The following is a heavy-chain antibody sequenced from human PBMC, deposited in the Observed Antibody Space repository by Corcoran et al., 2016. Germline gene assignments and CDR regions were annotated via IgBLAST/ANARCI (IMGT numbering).Heavy chain of an antibody. V-gene: IGHV3-48*04. D-gene: IGHD2-2*01. CDR1: GFTFSSYS. J-gene: IGHJ5*02. Sequence: EVQLVESGGGLVQPGGSLRLSCAASGFTFSSYSMNWVRQAPGKGLEWVSYISSSSSTIYYADSVKGRFTISRDNAKNSLYLQMKSLRAEDTAVYYCARDRVYCSSTSCSRDWFDPWGQGTLVTVSS. CDR3: ARDRVYCSSTSCSRDWFDP. CDR2: ISSSSSTI.